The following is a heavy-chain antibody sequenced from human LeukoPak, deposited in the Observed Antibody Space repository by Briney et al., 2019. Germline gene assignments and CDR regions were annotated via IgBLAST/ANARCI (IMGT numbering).Heavy chain of an antibody. J-gene: IGHJ6*02. Sequence: GESLKISCKGSGYSFINYWIAWVRQMPGKGLEWMGIIYPGDSDTRYSPSFQGQVTISADKSISTAYLQWSSLKASDTAMYYCARQGRGYHQPHYYYGLDVWGQGTTVTVSS. CDR1: GYSFINYW. D-gene: IGHD5-12*01. V-gene: IGHV5-51*01. CDR2: IYPGDSDT. CDR3: ARQGRGYHQPHYYYGLDV.